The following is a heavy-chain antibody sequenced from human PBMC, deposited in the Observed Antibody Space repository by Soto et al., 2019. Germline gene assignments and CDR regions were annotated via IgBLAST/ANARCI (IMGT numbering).Heavy chain of an antibody. V-gene: IGHV3-7*01. D-gene: IGHD3-3*01. J-gene: IGHJ4*02. CDR2: IKQDGSEK. Sequence: GGSLRLSCAASGFTFSSYWMSWVRQAPGKGLEWVANIKQDGSEKYYVDSVKGRFTISRDNAKNSLYLQMNSLRADDTAVYYCARGSDYYDFWSGYPPHDYWGQGTLVTVSS. CDR3: ARGSDYYDFWSGYPPHDY. CDR1: GFTFSSYW.